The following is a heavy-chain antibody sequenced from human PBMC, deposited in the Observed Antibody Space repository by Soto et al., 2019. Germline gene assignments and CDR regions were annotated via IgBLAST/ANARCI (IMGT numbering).Heavy chain of an antibody. Sequence: LRLSCAASGFTFSSYEMNWVRQAPGKGLEWVSYISSSGSTIYYADSVKGRFTISRDNAKNSLYLQVNSLRAEDTAVYYCLPEGKLDYWGQGTLVTVSS. V-gene: IGHV3-48*03. CDR3: LPEGKLDY. J-gene: IGHJ4*02. CDR2: ISSSGSTI. CDR1: GFTFSSYE.